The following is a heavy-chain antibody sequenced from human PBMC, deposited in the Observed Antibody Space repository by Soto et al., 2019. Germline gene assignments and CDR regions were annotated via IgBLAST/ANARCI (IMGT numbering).Heavy chain of an antibody. D-gene: IGHD1-26*01. J-gene: IGHJ6*02. CDR1: GFTFDDYA. Sequence: LRLSCAASGFTFDDYAMHWVRQAPGKGLEWVSLISWDGGSTYYADSVKGRFTISRDNSKNSLYLQMNSLRAEDTALYYCAKDISSTTAYYGMDVWGQGTTVTVSS. CDR3: AKDISSTTAYYGMDV. CDR2: ISWDGGST. V-gene: IGHV3-43D*04.